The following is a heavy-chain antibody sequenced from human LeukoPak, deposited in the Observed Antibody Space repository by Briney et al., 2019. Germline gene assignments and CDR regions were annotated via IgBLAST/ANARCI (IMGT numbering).Heavy chain of an antibody. J-gene: IGHJ6*02. CDR3: VKGFCSSTTCSRAITMDV. D-gene: IGHD2-2*01. CDR1: GFTFSSYA. Sequence: GGSLRLSCSASGFTFSSYAMHWVRQAPGKGLEYVSAMSSNGDSTYYADSVKGRFTISRDNSKNTVYLQMSSLRAEDTAVYYCVKGFCSSTTCSRAITMDVGGQGTTVTVSS. CDR2: MSSNGDST. V-gene: IGHV3-64D*09.